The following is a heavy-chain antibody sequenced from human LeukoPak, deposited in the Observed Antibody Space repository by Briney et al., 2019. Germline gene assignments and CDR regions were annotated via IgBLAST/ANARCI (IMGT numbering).Heavy chain of an antibody. D-gene: IGHD4-17*01. J-gene: IGHJ5*02. CDR2: ISAYNGNT. V-gene: IGHV1-18*01. CDR1: GYTFTSYG. CDR3: ARMVATVTRGNWFDP. Sequence: ASVKVSCKASGYTFTSYGISWVRQAPGQGLEWMGWISAYNGNTNYAQKLQGRVTMTTDTSTSTAYMELRSLRSDDTAVYYCARMVATVTRGNWFDPWGQGTLVTVSS.